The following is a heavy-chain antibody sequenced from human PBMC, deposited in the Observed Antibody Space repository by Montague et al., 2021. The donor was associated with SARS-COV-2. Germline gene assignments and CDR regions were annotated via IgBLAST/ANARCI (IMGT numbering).Heavy chain of an antibody. CDR3: ARVHYYTGYVDS. Sequence: SETLSLTCTVSGGPLRDYSWSWIRQPPGWGLEWIGYIYYSGSTXXXPSXTSRVTLSLDTSKNQFSLNLRSVTAANTAFYYCARVHYYTGYVDSWGQGTLVSVSS. D-gene: IGHD3-22*01. J-gene: IGHJ4*02. V-gene: IGHV4-59*01. CDR2: IYYSGST. CDR1: GGPLRDYS.